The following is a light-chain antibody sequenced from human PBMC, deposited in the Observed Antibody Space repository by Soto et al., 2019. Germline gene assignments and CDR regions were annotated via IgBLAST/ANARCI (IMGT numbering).Light chain of an antibody. CDR1: SSDVCSYNY. Sequence: QSALTQPRSVSGSPGQSVTISCTGTSSDVCSYNYVSWYQQHPGKAPKLIIYDVNKRPSGVPDRCSYSKSGTTAFLTVSGLQAEVEAEYYCCSYAGSYTFVFGTGTKLTVL. CDR3: CSYAGSYTFV. V-gene: IGLV2-11*01. CDR2: DVN. J-gene: IGLJ1*01.